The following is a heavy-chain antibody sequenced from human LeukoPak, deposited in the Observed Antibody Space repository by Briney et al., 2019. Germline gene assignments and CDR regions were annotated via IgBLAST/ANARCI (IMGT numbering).Heavy chain of an antibody. CDR3: ARVPPYYGDYDGGHAFDI. D-gene: IGHD4-17*01. Sequence: SQTLSLTCTVSGGSISSGDYHWSWIRQPPGKGLEWIGYIYYSGSTYYNPSLKSRVTISVDTSKNQFSLKLSSVTAADTAVYYCARVPPYYGDYDGGHAFDIWGQGTMVTVSS. J-gene: IGHJ3*02. V-gene: IGHV4-30-4*01. CDR1: GGSISSGDYH. CDR2: IYYSGST.